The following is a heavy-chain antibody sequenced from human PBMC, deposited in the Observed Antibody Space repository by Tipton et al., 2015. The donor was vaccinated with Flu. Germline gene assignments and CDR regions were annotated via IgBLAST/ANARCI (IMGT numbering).Heavy chain of an antibody. CDR3: ARHRVGLAVAGVDF. CDR2: IYYSGSI. D-gene: IGHD6-19*01. CDR1: GGSISSHY. Sequence: TLSLTCTVSGGSISSHYWSWIRQPPGKGLEWIGYIYYSGSISYNPSLKSRVTISVDTSKNQFSLKLSSVTAADTAVYYCARHRVGLAVAGVDFWGQGTPVTVSS. J-gene: IGHJ4*02. V-gene: IGHV4-59*11.